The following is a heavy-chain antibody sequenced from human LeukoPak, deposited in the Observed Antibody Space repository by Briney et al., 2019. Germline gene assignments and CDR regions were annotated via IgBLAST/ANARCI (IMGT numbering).Heavy chain of an antibody. J-gene: IGHJ6*02. Sequence: QPGRSLRLSCAASGFTFSSYGMHWVRQAPGKGLEWVAVISYDGSNKYYADSVKGRFTISRDNSKNTLYLQMNSLRAEDTAVYYCAKNPTGTMAGGYYYYGMDVWGQGTTVTVSS. V-gene: IGHV3-30*18. D-gene: IGHD1-1*01. CDR1: GFTFSSYG. CDR2: ISYDGSNK. CDR3: AKNPTGTMAGGYYYYGMDV.